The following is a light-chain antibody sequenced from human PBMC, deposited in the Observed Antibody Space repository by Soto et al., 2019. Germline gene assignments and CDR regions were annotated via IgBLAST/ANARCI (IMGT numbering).Light chain of an antibody. Sequence: DTLLTQSPATLSLSSGKRGTLSWRSSESVSNSLAWYQHKPGQAPRILIYNASNRATGIPARSSGSGSGTDFTLTISRLETEDFAVYFCQHRAGWPPELTFGGWHKVDLK. V-gene: IGKV3-11*01. CDR3: QHRAGWPPELT. J-gene: IGKJ4*01. CDR2: NAS. CDR1: ESVSNS.